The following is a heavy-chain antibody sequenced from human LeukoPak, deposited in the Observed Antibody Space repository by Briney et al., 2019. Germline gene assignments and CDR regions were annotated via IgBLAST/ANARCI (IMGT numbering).Heavy chain of an antibody. Sequence: SETLSLTCAVYGGSFSGYYWSWIRQPPGKGLEWIGGINHSGSTNYNPSLKSRLTISVDTSKNQFSLKLSSVTAADTAVYYCARGGFTMIDYWGQGTLVTVSS. D-gene: IGHD3-22*01. V-gene: IGHV4-34*01. CDR2: INHSGST. CDR1: GGSFSGYY. J-gene: IGHJ4*02. CDR3: ARGGFTMIDY.